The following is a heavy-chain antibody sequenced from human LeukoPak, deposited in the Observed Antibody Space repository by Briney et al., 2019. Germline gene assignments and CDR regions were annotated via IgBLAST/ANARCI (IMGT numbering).Heavy chain of an antibody. J-gene: IGHJ6*02. D-gene: IGHD2-8*02. CDR1: GFTFDTYA. CDR3: AKGYWTGANCRPHYYYGMDV. Sequence: VQPGGSLRLSCAASGFTFDTYAMHWVRQAPGEGLEWMAVIWYDGSRKEYPDSVKGRFTVSRDNSKNTLDMQMNSLRAEDTAVYFCAKGYWTGANCRPHYYYGMDVWGQGTTVTVSS. V-gene: IGHV3-33*06. CDR2: IWYDGSRK.